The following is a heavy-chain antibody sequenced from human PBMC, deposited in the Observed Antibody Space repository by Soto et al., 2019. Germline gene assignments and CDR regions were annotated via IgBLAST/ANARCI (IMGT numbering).Heavy chain of an antibody. D-gene: IGHD3-10*01. J-gene: IGHJ4*02. CDR3: AMYYGHGQDY. CDR1: GASVTNYY. V-gene: IGHV4-59*02. Sequence: QVQLHQSGPGLVKPSETLPLTCSVSGASVTNYYWSWIRQSPGKGLEWIGYISYGGTTNFNSSLKGRVTVSVDMSKNQFSLTLNSVTAADTAVYYCAMYYGHGQDYWGQGTLVTVSS. CDR2: ISYGGTT.